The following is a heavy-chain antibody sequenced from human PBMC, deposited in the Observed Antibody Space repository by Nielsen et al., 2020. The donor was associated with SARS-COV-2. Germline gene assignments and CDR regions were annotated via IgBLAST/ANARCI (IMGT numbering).Heavy chain of an antibody. CDR3: ATDSPIGVVIYALAH. CDR1: GYTFTSYY. V-gene: IGHV1-46*01. J-gene: IGHJ4*02. D-gene: IGHD3-3*01. CDR2: INPSGGST. Sequence: ASVKVSCKASGYTFTSYYMHWVRQAPGQGLEWMGIINPSGGSTSYAQKFQGRVTMTRDTSTSTVYMELSSLRSDDTAIYYCATDSPIGVVIYALAHWGQGTPVTVSS.